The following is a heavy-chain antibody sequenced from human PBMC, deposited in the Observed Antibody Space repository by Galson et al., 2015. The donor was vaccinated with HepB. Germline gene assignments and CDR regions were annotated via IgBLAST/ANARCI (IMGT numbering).Heavy chain of an antibody. D-gene: IGHD1-1*01. CDR1: GGSLKDDF. J-gene: IGHJ4*02. Sequence: ETLSLTCAVHGGSLKDDFWTWIRQAPGKGLEWIGEVNHSVGTNYNPSLKSRVTILMDMSANQFSLELTSVTAADTAVYFCARVSLKYDGFDYWGQGTQVTVSS. CDR2: VNHSVGT. V-gene: IGHV4-34*01. CDR3: ARVSLKYDGFDY.